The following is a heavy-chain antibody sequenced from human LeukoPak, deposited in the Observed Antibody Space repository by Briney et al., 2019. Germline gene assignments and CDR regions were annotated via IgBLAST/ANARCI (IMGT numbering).Heavy chain of an antibody. Sequence: GASVKVSCKASDYIFTTYSISWVRQAPGQGLEWMGWISTYSGNINYAQKFQGRVTMTTDTSTSTAYMELRSLRSDDTAMYYCAIDRPSAIGTTARFDPWGQGTLVAVSS. D-gene: IGHD1-1*01. J-gene: IGHJ5*02. CDR2: ISTYSGNI. CDR1: DYIFTTYS. CDR3: AIDRPSAIGTTARFDP. V-gene: IGHV1-18*04.